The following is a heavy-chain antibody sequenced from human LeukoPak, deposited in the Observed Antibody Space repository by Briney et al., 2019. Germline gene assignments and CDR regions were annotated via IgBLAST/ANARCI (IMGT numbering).Heavy chain of an antibody. D-gene: IGHD3-16*01. CDR1: GYTFTSYY. V-gene: IGHV1-46*01. J-gene: IGHJ1*01. Sequence: GASVKVSCKASGYTFTSYYIHWVRQAPGQGLEWMGIINPSGGSTSYAQKFQGRITMTIDTSTSTAYMEVRSLRSDDTAVYYCAREGLWGYFQHWGQGTLVTVSS. CDR3: AREGLWGYFQH. CDR2: INPSGGST.